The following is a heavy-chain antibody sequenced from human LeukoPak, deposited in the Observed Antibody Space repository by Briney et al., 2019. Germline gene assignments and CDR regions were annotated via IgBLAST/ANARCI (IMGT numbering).Heavy chain of an antibody. D-gene: IGHD2-15*01. Sequence: GGSLRLSCAASGFTFSSYGMHWVRQAPGKGLEWVAVMWYDGSNKYYADSVKGRFTISRDNSKNTLYLQMNSLRAEDTAVYYCARDRAYCSGGSCSYYYYYYMDVWGKGTTVTVSS. CDR1: GFTFSSYG. J-gene: IGHJ6*03. V-gene: IGHV3-33*01. CDR3: ARDRAYCSGGSCSYYYYYYMDV. CDR2: MWYDGSNK.